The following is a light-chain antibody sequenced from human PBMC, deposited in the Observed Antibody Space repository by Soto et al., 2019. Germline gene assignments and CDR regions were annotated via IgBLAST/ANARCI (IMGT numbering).Light chain of an antibody. CDR3: SSYTTSSSVI. J-gene: IGLJ2*01. Sequence: QSARTQPASVSGSPGQSIAISCSGTSSDLGTYDYVSWYQQHPGKAPKLMLFDVNHRPSGVSDRFFGSKSGNTASLTISGLQAEDEADYYCSSYTTSSSVIFGGGTKLTVL. CDR1: SSDLGTYDY. CDR2: DVN. V-gene: IGLV2-14*01.